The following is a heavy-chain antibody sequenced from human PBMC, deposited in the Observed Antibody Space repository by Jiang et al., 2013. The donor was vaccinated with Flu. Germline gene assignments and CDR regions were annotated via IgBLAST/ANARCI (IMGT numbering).Heavy chain of an antibody. CDR1: GYTVTSYA. J-gene: IGHJ4*02. CDR3: AALNDYGDYG. CDR2: ISGYNGKL. D-gene: IGHD4-17*01. Sequence: GAEVKKPGASVNVSCKASGYTVTSYAVTWVRQAPGQGLEWMGWISGYNGKLKYAEEFRGRVTMTTDTSTSTAYMELRSLRPDDTAVYYCAALNDYGDYGWGQGTLVTVSS. V-gene: IGHV1-18*04.